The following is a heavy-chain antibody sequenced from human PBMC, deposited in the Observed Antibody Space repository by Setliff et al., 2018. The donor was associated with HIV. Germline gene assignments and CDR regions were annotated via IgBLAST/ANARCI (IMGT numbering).Heavy chain of an antibody. J-gene: IGHJ4*02. D-gene: IGHD6-13*01. V-gene: IGHV3-23*01. CDR2: ISGSGGGT. CDR3: AKAPLTIVATGGEDC. Sequence: GGSLRLSCAASGFTFNKAWMNWVRQAPGKGLEWVSTISGSGGGTYYADFVKGRFTISRDNSKNTLYLQMNSLRAEDTAVYYCAKAPLTIVATGGEDCWGQGTLVTVSS. CDR1: GFTFNKAW.